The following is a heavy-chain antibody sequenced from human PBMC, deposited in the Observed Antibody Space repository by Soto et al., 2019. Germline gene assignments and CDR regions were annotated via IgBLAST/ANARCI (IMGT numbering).Heavy chain of an antibody. D-gene: IGHD1-26*01. J-gene: IGHJ4*02. CDR1: GGSCGGYD. CDR3: ARVSDCGSYSDS. Sequence: TSQTLSLTCAVYGGSCGGYDWRWIRQPPGKGLEWIGEINHSGSTNYNPSLKSRVTISVDTSKNQFSLKLSSVTAADTAVYYDARVSDCGSYSDSWRKGTLVPVTP. V-gene: IGHV4-34*01. CDR2: INHSGST.